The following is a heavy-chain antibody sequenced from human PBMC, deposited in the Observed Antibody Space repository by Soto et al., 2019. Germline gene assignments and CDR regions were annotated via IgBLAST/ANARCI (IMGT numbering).Heavy chain of an antibody. Sequence: PSETLSLTCTVSGASVNSDNYYWSWIRQPPGKGLEWIGYVYYSGSTNYNPSLKSRATISLDTYKNQFSLKMTSMTSADTAFYYCARGVFRFLQWFDPWGQGTLVTV. V-gene: IGHV4-61*01. CDR2: VYYSGST. CDR3: ARGVFRFLQWFDP. D-gene: IGHD3-3*01. CDR1: GASVNSDNYY. J-gene: IGHJ5*02.